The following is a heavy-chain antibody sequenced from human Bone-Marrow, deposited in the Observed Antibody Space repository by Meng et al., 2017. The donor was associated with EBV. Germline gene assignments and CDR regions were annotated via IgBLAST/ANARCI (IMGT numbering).Heavy chain of an antibody. CDR1: GYTFTGYY. V-gene: IGHV1-2*02. CDR2: INPNSDGT. J-gene: IGHJ4*02. Sequence: QVQLVQSGAEVKKPGASLKVSCNASGYTFTGYYIHWVRQAPGQVLEWVGWINPNSDGTNYAEKFQGRVTMTRDTSITTAFMELSSLKSDDTAVYYCAMGLATDFDYWGQGTLVTVSS. D-gene: IGHD5-12*01. CDR3: AMGLATDFDY.